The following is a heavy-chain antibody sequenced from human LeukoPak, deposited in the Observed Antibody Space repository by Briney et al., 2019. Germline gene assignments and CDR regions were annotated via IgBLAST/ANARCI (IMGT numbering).Heavy chain of an antibody. D-gene: IGHD1-26*01. CDR2: IYYSGST. Sequence: SETLSLTCTGSGGSISSYYWSWIRQPPGKGLEWIGYIYYSGSTNYNPSLKSRVTISVDTSKNQFSLKLSSVTAADTAVYYCARSGIVGARDWFDPWGQGTLVTVSS. CDR3: ARSGIVGARDWFDP. V-gene: IGHV4-59*01. CDR1: GGSISSYY. J-gene: IGHJ5*02.